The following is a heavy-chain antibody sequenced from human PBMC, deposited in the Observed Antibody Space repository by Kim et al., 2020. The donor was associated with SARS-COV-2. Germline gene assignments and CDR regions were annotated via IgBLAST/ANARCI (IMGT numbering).Heavy chain of an antibody. CDR3: ARGPLYYYDSSGYYYYYGMDV. Sequence: SETLSLTCTVSGGSISNYFWSWIRQPPGKGLEWIGYIYYSGSTNYNPSLTSRVTISEDTSKNQFSLNLSSVTAADTAVYYCARGPLYYYDSSGYYYYYGMDVWGQGTTVIVSS. CDR1: GGSISNYF. J-gene: IGHJ6*02. D-gene: IGHD3-22*01. CDR2: IYYSGST. V-gene: IGHV4-59*01.